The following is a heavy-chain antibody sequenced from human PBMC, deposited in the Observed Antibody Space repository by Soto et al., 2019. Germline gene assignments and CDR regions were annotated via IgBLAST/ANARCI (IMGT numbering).Heavy chain of an antibody. CDR2: TFPDFGTT. Sequence: QVQLEQSGAEVKKPGSSVKVSCKASGGTFNRFAVSWVRQAPGQGLEWMGGTFPDFGTTMYAQKFQGRLTINADESTSTLELRSLRSEDTAIYYCARRLDTMVVSDCYFDLWGRGTLVTVSS. CDR3: ARRLDTMVVSDCYFDL. J-gene: IGHJ2*01. CDR1: GGTFNRFA. D-gene: IGHD2-8*02. V-gene: IGHV1-69*12.